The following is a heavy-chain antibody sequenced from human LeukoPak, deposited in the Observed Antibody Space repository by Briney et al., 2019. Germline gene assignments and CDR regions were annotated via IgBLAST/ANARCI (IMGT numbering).Heavy chain of an antibody. J-gene: IGHJ4*02. Sequence: PGGSLRLSCAPSGFTLISYWMHWVHQAPGKGLVWGSRINGYGSSTDFADSVKGRFTISRDNAKNTLYLQMNSLRAEDTAVYYCARDAPGNTALDYWGQGTLVTVSS. CDR2: INGYGSST. D-gene: IGHD5-18*01. V-gene: IGHV3-74*01. CDR3: ARDAPGNTALDY. CDR1: GFTLISYW.